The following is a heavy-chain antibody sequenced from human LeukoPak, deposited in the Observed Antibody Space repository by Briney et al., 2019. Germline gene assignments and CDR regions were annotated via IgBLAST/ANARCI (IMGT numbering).Heavy chain of an antibody. J-gene: IGHJ5*02. CDR2: IIPIFGTA. D-gene: IGHD3-22*01. Sequence: SVKVSCKASGGTFSSYAISWVRQAPGQGLEWMGGIIPIFGTANYAQKFQGRVTITTDESTSTAHMELSSLRSEDTAVYYCARVYYYDSSGYYILGWFDPWGQGTLVTVSS. V-gene: IGHV1-69*05. CDR1: GGTFSSYA. CDR3: ARVYYYDSSGYYILGWFDP.